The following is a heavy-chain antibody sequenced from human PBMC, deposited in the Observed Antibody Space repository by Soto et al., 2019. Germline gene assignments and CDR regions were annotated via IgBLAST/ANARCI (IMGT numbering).Heavy chain of an antibody. CDR3: ARVSETGTRSKGYYHYVNV. V-gene: IGHV1-69*02. CDR1: GDTFNNHT. CDR2: IIPVLGVA. D-gene: IGHD1-1*01. Sequence: QVQLVQSGAEVKKPGSSVKVSCKASGDTFNNHTISWVRQAPGQGLEWMGRIIPVLGVANYAQKFQGRVTITADKSASTAYMEVSSPRSEDTATYYCARVSETGTRSKGYYHYVNVWGKGQTVNVSS. J-gene: IGHJ6*03.